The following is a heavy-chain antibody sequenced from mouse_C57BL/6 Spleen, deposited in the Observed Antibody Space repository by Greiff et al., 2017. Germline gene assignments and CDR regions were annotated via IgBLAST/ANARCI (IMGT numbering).Heavy chain of an antibody. CDR3: ARETLFAD. J-gene: IGHJ3*01. CDR2: ISDGGSYT. Sequence: EVKLVESGGGLVKPGGSLKLSCAASGFTFSSYAMSLVRQTPEKRLEWVATISDGGSYTYYPDNVKGRFTISRDNAKNNLYLQMSHLKSEDTAMYYCARETLFADWGQGTLVTVSA. V-gene: IGHV5-4*01. CDR1: GFTFSSYA.